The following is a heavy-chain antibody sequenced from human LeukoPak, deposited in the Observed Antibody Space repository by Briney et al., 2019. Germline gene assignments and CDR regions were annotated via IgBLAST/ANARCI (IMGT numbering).Heavy chain of an antibody. Sequence: GGSLRLSCAASGFTFSTYNMNWVRQAPGKGLEWVSLINWDGDDTYYADSVKGRFTISRDNSKNSLYLQMNSLRANDTALYYCTKAASSSPGGFDPWGQGTLVTVSS. J-gene: IGHJ5*02. CDR3: TKAASSSPGGFDP. V-gene: IGHV3-43D*03. CDR2: INWDGDDT. CDR1: GFTFSTYN.